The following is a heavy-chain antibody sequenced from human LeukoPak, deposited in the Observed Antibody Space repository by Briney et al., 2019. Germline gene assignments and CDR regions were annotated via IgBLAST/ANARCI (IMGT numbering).Heavy chain of an antibody. J-gene: IGHJ5*02. Sequence: SETLSLTCSVSGGSINSYYWSWIRQPPGKGLEWIGYIYYTGSTNSNPSLKSRVTMSVDTSKNQFSLNLSSVTAADTAVYYCARVPVRGDYNWFDPWGQGTLVTVSS. CDR1: GGSINSYY. V-gene: IGHV4-59*08. D-gene: IGHD3-16*01. CDR3: ARVPVRGDYNWFDP. CDR2: IYYTGST.